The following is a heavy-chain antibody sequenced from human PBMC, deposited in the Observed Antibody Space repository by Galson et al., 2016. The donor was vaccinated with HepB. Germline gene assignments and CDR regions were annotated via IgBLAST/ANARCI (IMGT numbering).Heavy chain of an antibody. CDR1: GFSFDDYT. CDR3: AKAPQRRSAWFDP. Sequence: SLRLSCAASGFSFDDYTMHWVRQAPGKGLEWVSGISWNSGNMAYADSVKGLFTISRDNAKNSLYLQMNSLRLEDTALYYCAKAPQRRSAWFDPWGQGTLVIVSS. V-gene: IGHV3-9*01. CDR2: ISWNSGNM. J-gene: IGHJ5*02.